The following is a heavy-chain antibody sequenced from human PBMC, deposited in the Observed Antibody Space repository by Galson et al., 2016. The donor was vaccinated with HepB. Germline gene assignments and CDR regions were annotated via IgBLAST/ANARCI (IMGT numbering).Heavy chain of an antibody. V-gene: IGHV4-59*03. CDR2: THYSGST. Sequence: SETLSLTCTVSGDSISKYYCSWIRQPPGKALEWIGYTHYSGSTDYNSSLKSRITMSVDTSKNRFSLKLSSVTAADTALYYCATTYCGGDCYHVYAFDFWGQGTMVTVSS. CDR1: GDSISKYY. CDR3: ATTYCGGDCYHVYAFDF. D-gene: IGHD2-21*02. J-gene: IGHJ3*01.